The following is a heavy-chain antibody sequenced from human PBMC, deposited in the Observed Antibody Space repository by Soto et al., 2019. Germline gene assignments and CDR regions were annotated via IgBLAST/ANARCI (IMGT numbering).Heavy chain of an antibody. V-gene: IGHV4-30-4*01. CDR3: ARXSGFSVRGGFGYYYFDY. CDR2: IYYSGST. D-gene: IGHD3-10*01. Sequence: SETLSLTCTVSGGSISSGDYYWSWIRQPPGKGLEWIGYIYYSGSTYYNPSLKSRVTISVDTSKNQFSLKLSSVTAADTAVYYCARXSGFSVRGGFGYYYFDYWGQGTLVTVSS. J-gene: IGHJ4*02. CDR1: GGSISSGDYY.